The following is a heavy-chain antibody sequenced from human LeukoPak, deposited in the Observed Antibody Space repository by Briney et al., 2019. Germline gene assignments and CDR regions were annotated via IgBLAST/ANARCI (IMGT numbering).Heavy chain of an antibody. V-gene: IGHV1-18*01. J-gene: IGHJ1*01. D-gene: IGHD4-11*01. Sequence: ASVKVSCKVSGYTLTELSMHWVRQAPGQGLEWMGWISAYNGNTNYAQNLQGRVTMTTDASTSTVYMELRSLRSDDTATYYCGRWRESSNWPPGYLQYWGQGTLVIVTS. CDR3: GRWRESSNWPPGYLQY. CDR1: GYTLTELS. CDR2: ISAYNGNT.